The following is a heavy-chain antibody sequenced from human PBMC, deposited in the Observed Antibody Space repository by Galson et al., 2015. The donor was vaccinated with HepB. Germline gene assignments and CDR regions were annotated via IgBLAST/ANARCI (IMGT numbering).Heavy chain of an antibody. J-gene: IGHJ6*02. CDR1: GDSVSSNSAV. CDR3: AYGVDV. Sequence: CAISGDSVSSNSAVWNWIRQSPSRGLEWLGRTYYRSRWYNDYAVSVKSRISINADTSKNQVSLQLNSVTPDDTAVYYCAYGVDVWGQVTRVTVSS. CDR2: TYYRSRWYN. V-gene: IGHV6-1*01.